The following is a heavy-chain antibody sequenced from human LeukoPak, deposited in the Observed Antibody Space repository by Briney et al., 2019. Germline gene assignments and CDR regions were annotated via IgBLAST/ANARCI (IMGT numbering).Heavy chain of an antibody. D-gene: IGHD5-18*01. J-gene: IGHJ6*02. CDR1: GFTFSDRD. Sequence: TGGSLRLSCAASGFTFSDRDMDWVRQAPGKGLEWVGRSRNKAKSHTTEYAASVKGRFTISRDNSNNSVWLQMNSLKTEDTAVYYCALWSYYYYGLDVWGQGITVTVSS. CDR2: SRNKAKSHTT. CDR3: ALWSYYYYGLDV. V-gene: IGHV3-72*01.